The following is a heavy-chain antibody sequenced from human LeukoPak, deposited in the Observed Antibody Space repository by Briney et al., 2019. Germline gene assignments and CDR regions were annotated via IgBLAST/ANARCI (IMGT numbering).Heavy chain of an antibody. Sequence: SGPTLLKPTPTLTLTCTFSGFALSTSGVGVGWIRQPPGKALEWLALIYWYDDKRYSSSLKSRLTITKDTSKNQVVLTMTNMDPVDTATYYCAHYSYYDSSGYYLDYWGQGTLVTVSS. D-gene: IGHD3-22*01. V-gene: IGHV2-5*01. CDR2: IYWYDDK. CDR1: GFALSTSGVG. J-gene: IGHJ4*02. CDR3: AHYSYYDSSGYYLDY.